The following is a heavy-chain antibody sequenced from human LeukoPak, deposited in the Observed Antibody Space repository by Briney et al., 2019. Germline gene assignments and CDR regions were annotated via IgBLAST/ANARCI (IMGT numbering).Heavy chain of an antibody. CDR2: IRGSGADK. D-gene: IGHD3-3*01. V-gene: IGHV3-21*01. J-gene: IGHJ3*02. CDR1: GFSFSTYS. Sequence: PGGSLRLSCAASGFSFSTYSMSWVRQAPGKGLEWVSSIRGSGADKYYADSVKGRFTISRDNAKNSLYLQMSSLRAEDTAVYYCARDFHWFWSDPDAFDIWGQGTMVTVSS. CDR3: ARDFHWFWSDPDAFDI.